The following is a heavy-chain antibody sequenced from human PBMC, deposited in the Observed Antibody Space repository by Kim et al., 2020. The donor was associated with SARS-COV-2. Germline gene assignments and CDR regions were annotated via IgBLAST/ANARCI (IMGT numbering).Heavy chain of an antibody. V-gene: IGHV3-23*01. CDR2: ISGSGGST. Sequence: GGSLRLSCAASGFTFSRYAMSWVRQAPGKGLEWVSAISGSGGSTYYADSVKGRFTISRDNSKNTLYLQMNSLRAEDTAVYYCAKVYGSGSYYTDYWGQGTLVSLSS. J-gene: IGHJ4*02. CDR3: AKVYGSGSYYTDY. D-gene: IGHD3-10*01. CDR1: GFTFSRYA.